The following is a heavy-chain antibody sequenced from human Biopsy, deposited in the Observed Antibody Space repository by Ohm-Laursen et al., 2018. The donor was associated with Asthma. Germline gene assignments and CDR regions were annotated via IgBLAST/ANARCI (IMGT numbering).Heavy chain of an antibody. CDR3: ASYEVVTAILPMDV. D-gene: IGHD2-21*02. J-gene: IGHJ6*02. CDR1: GFTFRSYG. CDR2: LSYDGSDK. Sequence: RSLRLSCTASGFTFRSYGMHWVRQAPGKGLEWVAFLSYDGSDKYYGDSVKGRFTISRDNSKNTLYLQMDSLRAEDTAVYYCASYEVVTAILPMDVWGPGTTVSVSS. V-gene: IGHV3-30*03.